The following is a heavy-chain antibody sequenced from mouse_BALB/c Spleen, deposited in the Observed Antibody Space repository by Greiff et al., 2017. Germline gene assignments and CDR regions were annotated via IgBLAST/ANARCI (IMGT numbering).Heavy chain of an antibody. Sequence: EVQLQESGPGLVKPSQSLSLTCTVTGYSITSDYAWNWIRQFPGNKLEWMGYISYSGSTSYNPSLKSRISITRDTSKNQFFLQLNSVTTEDTATYYCARDYYGSSYDWYFDVWGAGTTVTVSS. CDR3: ARDYYGSSYDWYFDV. V-gene: IGHV3-2*02. D-gene: IGHD1-1*01. CDR1: GYSITSDYA. CDR2: ISYSGST. J-gene: IGHJ1*01.